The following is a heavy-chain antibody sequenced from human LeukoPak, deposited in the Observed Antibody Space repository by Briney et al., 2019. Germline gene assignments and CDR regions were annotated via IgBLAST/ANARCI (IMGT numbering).Heavy chain of an antibody. CDR2: IYYRGST. CDR3: ARHNYGSGSVDY. V-gene: IGHV4-39*01. Sequence: SETLSLTCTVSGGSISSSSYYWGWIRQPPGKGLEWIGSIYYRGSTYYNPSLKSRVTISEDTSKNQFSLKLSSVTAADTAVYYCARHNYGSGSVDYWGQGTLVTVSS. J-gene: IGHJ4*02. D-gene: IGHD3-10*01. CDR1: GGSISSSSYY.